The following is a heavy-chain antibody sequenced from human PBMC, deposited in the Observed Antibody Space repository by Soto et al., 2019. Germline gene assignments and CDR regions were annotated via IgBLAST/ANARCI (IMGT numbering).Heavy chain of an antibody. CDR1: GYTFTSYG. Sequence: ASVKVSCKASGYTFTSYGISWVRQAPGQGLEWMGWISAYDGKTNYAQKLQGRVTMTEDTSTNTAYMELSSLRSEDTAVYYCATGVQLERTFDYWGQGTLVTVSS. D-gene: IGHD1-1*01. J-gene: IGHJ4*02. CDR2: ISAYDGKT. V-gene: IGHV1-18*01. CDR3: ATGVQLERTFDY.